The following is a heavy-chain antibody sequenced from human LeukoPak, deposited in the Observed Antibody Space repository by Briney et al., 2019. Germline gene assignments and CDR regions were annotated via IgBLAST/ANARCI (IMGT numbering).Heavy chain of an antibody. J-gene: IGHJ4*02. CDR3: ARSPPYYDSSGPLVPFDY. D-gene: IGHD3-22*01. Sequence: SETLSLTCAVSGGSISSSSYYWGWVRQPPGKGLEWIGSIYYSGSTYYNPSLKSRAAISVDTSKKQCFLRLNSVTTTDPVVYYCARSPPYYDSSGPLVPFDYWGQGTLVTVSS. CDR1: GGSISSSSYY. CDR2: IYYSGST. V-gene: IGHV4-39*01.